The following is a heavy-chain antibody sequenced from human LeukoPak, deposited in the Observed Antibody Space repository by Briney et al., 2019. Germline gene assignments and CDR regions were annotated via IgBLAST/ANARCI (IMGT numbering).Heavy chain of an antibody. J-gene: IGHJ6*03. CDR2: ISGSGGST. CDR3: GKGLAYTYPYSGNMDV. V-gene: IGHV3-23*01. CDR1: GFTFSSYG. D-gene: IGHD5-18*01. Sequence: GGSLRLSCVASGFTFSSYGMSWVRQAPGKGLEWVSAISGSGGSTYYADSVKGRFTISRDNSKNTVSLQLNSLRAEDTAVYYCGKGLAYTYPYSGNMDVWGKGTTVTISS.